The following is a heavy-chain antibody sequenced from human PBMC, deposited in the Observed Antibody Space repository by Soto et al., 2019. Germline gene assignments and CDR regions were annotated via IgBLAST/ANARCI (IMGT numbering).Heavy chain of an antibody. D-gene: IGHD6-13*01. V-gene: IGHV1-3*01. J-gene: IGHJ5*02. CDR1: GYTFTSYG. CDR2: INAANGDT. Sequence: ASVKVSCKASGYTFTSYGIHWVRQAPGQRLEWMGWINAANGDTKYSPKFQGRVTITRDTSASTAYMELSSLRSEDTAAYYCVRRHVSATGIDWSDPWGQGTLVTVSS. CDR3: VRRHVSATGIDWSDP.